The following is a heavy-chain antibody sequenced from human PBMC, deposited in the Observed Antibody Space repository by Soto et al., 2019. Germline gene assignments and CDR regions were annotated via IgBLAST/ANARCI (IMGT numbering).Heavy chain of an antibody. J-gene: IGHJ4*02. CDR1: GDSVSSNSAA. Sequence: PSQTLSLTCAISGDSVSSNSAAWNWIRQSPSRGLEWLGRTYYRSKWYNDYAVSVKSRITINPDTSKNQFSLQLNSVTPEDTAVYYCARDEAPGIAAAGPYYFDYWGQGTLVTVSS. V-gene: IGHV6-1*01. D-gene: IGHD6-13*01. CDR3: ARDEAPGIAAAGPYYFDY. CDR2: TYYRSKWYN.